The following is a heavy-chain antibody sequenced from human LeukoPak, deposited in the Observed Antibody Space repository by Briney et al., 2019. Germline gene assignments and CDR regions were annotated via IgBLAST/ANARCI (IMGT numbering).Heavy chain of an antibody. V-gene: IGHV3-7*05. J-gene: IGHJ4*02. Sequence: GGSLRLSCAASGVSFSRNWMSCVRQAPGKGLEWVANINQDGAEKYYVDSVKGRFTISRDNAKNSLYLQISSPRDADTAVYYCARGYCDDSSGPQYWGQGTLVTVSS. CDR1: GVSFSRNW. CDR3: ARGYCDDSSGPQY. CDR2: INQDGAEK. D-gene: IGHD3-22*01.